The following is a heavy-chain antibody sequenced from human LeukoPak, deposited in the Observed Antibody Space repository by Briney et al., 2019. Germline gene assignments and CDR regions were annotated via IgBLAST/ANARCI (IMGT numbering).Heavy chain of an antibody. V-gene: IGHV4-59*01. Sequence: SETLSLTCTVSGGSISSYYWSWIRQPPGKGLEWIGYIYYSGSINYNPSLKSRVTISVDTSKNQFSLKLSSVTAADTAVYYCASVSPSMALSFDYWGQGTLVTVSS. CDR1: GGSISSYY. CDR2: IYYSGSI. D-gene: IGHD2/OR15-2a*01. J-gene: IGHJ4*02. CDR3: ASVSPSMALSFDY.